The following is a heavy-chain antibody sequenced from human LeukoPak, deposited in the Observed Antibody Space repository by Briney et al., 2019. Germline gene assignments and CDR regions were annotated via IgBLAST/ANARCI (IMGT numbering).Heavy chain of an antibody. CDR3: ARRPPAYCGGDCYSGDY. V-gene: IGHV4-59*01. J-gene: IGHJ4*02. CDR1: GGSISSYY. Sequence: PSETLSLTCTVSGGSISSYYWSWIRQPPGKGLKWIGYIYYSGSTNYNPSLKSRVTISLDTSKNQFSLKLSSVTAADTAVYYCARRPPAYCGGDCYSGDYWGQGTLVTVSS. D-gene: IGHD2-21*02. CDR2: IYYSGST.